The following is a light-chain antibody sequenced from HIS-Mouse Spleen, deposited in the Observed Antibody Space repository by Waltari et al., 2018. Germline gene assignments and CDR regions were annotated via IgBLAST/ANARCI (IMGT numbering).Light chain of an antibody. J-gene: IGLJ1*01. V-gene: IGLV2-11*01. CDR1: SSDVGGYYY. CDR3: CSYAGSYTYV. Sequence: QSALTQPRPVSGSPGQSVTLSSTGTSSDVGGYYYVSWYQQHPGKAPKLMIYDVSKRPSGVPDRFSGSKSGNTASLTISGLQAEDEADYYCCSYAGSYTYVFGTGTKVTVL. CDR2: DVS.